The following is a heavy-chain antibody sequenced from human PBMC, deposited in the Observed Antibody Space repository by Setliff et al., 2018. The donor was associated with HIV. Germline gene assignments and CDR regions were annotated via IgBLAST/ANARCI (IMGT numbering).Heavy chain of an antibody. CDR3: ARGKYSGSYYARYYLDY. J-gene: IGHJ4*02. D-gene: IGHD1-26*01. Sequence: ASVKVSCKASGYTFISYGINWVRQAPGQRLEWMGWFSASNGDETYAPKSQGRVTMTTDTSTNTAHMELRSLRYDDTAVYYCARGKYSGSYYARYYLDYWGQGTLVTVSS. CDR2: FSASNGDE. CDR1: GYTFISYG. V-gene: IGHV1-18*01.